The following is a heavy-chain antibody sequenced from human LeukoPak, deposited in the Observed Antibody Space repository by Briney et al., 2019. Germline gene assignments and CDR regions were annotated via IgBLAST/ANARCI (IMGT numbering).Heavy chain of an antibody. V-gene: IGHV4-59*01. CDR1: GGSISSYY. D-gene: IGHD2-15*01. J-gene: IGHJ4*02. CDR2: IYYSGST. CDR3: ARVELGYCSGGSCPYFDY. Sequence: SETLSLTCTVSGGSISSYYWSWMRQPPGKGLEWIGYIYYSGSTNYNPSLKSRVTISVDTSKNQFSLKLSSVTAADTAVYYCARVELGYCSGGSCPYFDYWGQGTLVTVSS.